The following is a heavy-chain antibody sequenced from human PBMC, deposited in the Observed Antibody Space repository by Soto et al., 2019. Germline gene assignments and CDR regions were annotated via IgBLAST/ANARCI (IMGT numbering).Heavy chain of an antibody. V-gene: IGHV4-59*01. CDR1: GGSISSNY. CDR3: ARYRREAVAGYTLDH. D-gene: IGHD6-13*01. Sequence: SETLSLTCTVSGGSISSNYLTWIRQPPGKGLEWIGYVYNSGSTNYNPSLKSRGTISEDTSKSQFSLKVSSMTAADKAVYYCARYRREAVAGYTLDHWGQGILVTVSS. J-gene: IGHJ5*02. CDR2: VYNSGST.